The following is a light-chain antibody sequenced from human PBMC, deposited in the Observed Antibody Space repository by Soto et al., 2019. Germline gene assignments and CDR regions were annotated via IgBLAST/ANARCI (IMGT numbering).Light chain of an antibody. CDR1: QSISSY. V-gene: IGKV1-39*01. Sequence: DIQMTQSPSSLSASVGDRVTITCRASQSISSYLNWYQQKPGKAPKLLIYAASSLQSGVPSRFSGSGSGTDFTLTISSLQPEDFATYYCQQSYSTLVVGTFGQGTKVEIK. CDR2: AAS. CDR3: QQSYSTLVVGT. J-gene: IGKJ1*01.